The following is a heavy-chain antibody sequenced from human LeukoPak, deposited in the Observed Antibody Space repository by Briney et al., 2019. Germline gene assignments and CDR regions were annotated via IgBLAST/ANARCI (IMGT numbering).Heavy chain of an antibody. V-gene: IGHV4-59*01. CDR1: GSSITSYY. Sequence: PSETLSLTCSVSGSSITSYYRSWIRQPPGERLEWIGYMYYSGSTTYNPSLKSRLTISVDTSKNQFSLKLSSVTAADTAVYYCARLRASTVAILYFFDYWGQGTLVTVSS. J-gene: IGHJ4*02. CDR3: ARLRASTVAILYFFDY. CDR2: MYYSGST. D-gene: IGHD3-3*02.